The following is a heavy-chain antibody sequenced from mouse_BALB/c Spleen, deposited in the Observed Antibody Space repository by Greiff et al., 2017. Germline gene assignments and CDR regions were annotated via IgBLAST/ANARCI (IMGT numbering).Heavy chain of an antibody. CDR2: ISSGGSYT. CDR1: GFTFSSYA. J-gene: IGHJ4*01. CDR3: ARNLPYYYAMDY. Sequence: EVQVVESGGGLVKPGGSLKLSCAASGFTFSSYAMSWVRQSPEKRLEWVAEISSGGSYTYYPDTVTGRFTISRDNAKNTLYLEMSSLRSEDTAMYYCARNLPYYYAMDYWGQGTSVTVSS. V-gene: IGHV5-9-4*01.